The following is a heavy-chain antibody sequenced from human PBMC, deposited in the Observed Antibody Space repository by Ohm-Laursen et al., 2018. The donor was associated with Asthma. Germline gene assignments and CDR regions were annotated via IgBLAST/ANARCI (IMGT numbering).Heavy chain of an antibody. Sequence: SLRLSCAASGSSFSLYSIHWIRQAPGKGLQWVASISTARTFIYYADSVKGRFTISRDNAKNSLYLQVNSLRAEDAAVDYCASRSGGQDDSSGYHIIWGQGTMVTVSS. CDR2: ISTARTFI. CDR3: ASRSGGQDDSSGYHII. V-gene: IGHV3-21*01. D-gene: IGHD3-22*01. CDR1: GSSFSLYS. J-gene: IGHJ3*02.